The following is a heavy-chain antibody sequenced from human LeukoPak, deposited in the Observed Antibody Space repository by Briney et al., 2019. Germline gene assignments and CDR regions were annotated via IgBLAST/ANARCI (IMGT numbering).Heavy chain of an antibody. D-gene: IGHD3-22*01. CDR2: ISGSGGST. Sequence: GGSLRLSCAASGFTFSSYAMSWVRQAPGKGLEWVSAISGSGGSTYYADSVKGRFTISRDNSKNTLYLQMNSLRAEDTAVYYCAKDLYYYDSSGYSLSAFDIWGQGTMVTVSS. J-gene: IGHJ3*02. CDR1: GFTFSSYA. CDR3: AKDLYYYDSSGYSLSAFDI. V-gene: IGHV3-23*01.